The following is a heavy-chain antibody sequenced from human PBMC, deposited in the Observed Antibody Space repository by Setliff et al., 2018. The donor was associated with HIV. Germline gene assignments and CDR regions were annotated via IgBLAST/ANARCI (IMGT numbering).Heavy chain of an antibody. CDR2: IYHNGFA. CDR1: GDSITGRW. V-gene: IGHV4-59*11. CDR3: ARHICGTTACYAVDV. D-gene: IGHD2-2*01. Sequence: SETLSLTCTVSGDSITGRWLSWIRQPPGKGLEWTGNIYHNGFANYHPSLKSRLTISVDTSKNQVSLALSSVTPADTAVYYCARHICGTTACYAVDVWGPGTMVTVSS. J-gene: IGHJ3*01.